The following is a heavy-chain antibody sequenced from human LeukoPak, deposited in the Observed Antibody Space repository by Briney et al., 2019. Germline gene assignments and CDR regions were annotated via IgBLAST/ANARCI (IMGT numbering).Heavy chain of an antibody. J-gene: IGHJ4*02. V-gene: IGHV4-59*08. CDR3: AKYGNSGWVIDN. CDR2: IYYTGGT. D-gene: IGHD6-19*01. Sequence: SETLSLTCTVSGGSIGSNYWTWIRQPPGKRLEYIRYIYYTGGTNYNPPLKSRVTISVDTSKNQFSLKLSSVTAADTAVYFCAKYGNSGWVIDNWGQGTLVTVSS. CDR1: GGSIGSNY.